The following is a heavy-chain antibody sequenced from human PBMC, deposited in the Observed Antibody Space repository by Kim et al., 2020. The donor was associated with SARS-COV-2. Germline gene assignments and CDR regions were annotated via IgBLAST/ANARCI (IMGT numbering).Heavy chain of an antibody. CDR3: ARGASDILTGYYTGDAFDI. CDR2: IGTAGDP. J-gene: IGHJ3*02. CDR1: GFTFSSYD. D-gene: IGHD3-9*01. V-gene: IGHV3-13*05. Sequence: GGSLRLSCAASGFTFSSYDMHWVRQATGKGLEWVSAIGTAGDPYYPGSVKGRFTISRENAKNSLYLQMNSLRAGDTAVYYCARGASDILTGYYTGDAFDIWGQGTMVTVSS.